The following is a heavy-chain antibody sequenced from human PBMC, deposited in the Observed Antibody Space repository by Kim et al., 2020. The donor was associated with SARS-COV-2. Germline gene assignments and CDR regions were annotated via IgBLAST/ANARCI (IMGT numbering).Heavy chain of an antibody. Sequence: YAQKCQGRVTMTRDTSTSTVYMGLSSLRSEDTAVYYCARDSYSGSYSIDYWGQGTLVTVSS. J-gene: IGHJ4*02. CDR3: ARDSYSGSYSIDY. V-gene: IGHV1-46*01. D-gene: IGHD1-26*01.